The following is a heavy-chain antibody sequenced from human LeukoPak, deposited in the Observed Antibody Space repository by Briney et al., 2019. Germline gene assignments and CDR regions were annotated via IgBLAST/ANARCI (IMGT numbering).Heavy chain of an antibody. CDR2: IYYSGST. D-gene: IGHD2/OR15-2a*01. V-gene: IGHV4-39*06. CDR3: AGRFYFDL. J-gene: IGHJ2*01. Sequence: SETLSLTCTVSGGSISSNSYYWGWIRQPPGKGLEWIGSIYYSGSTYYNPSLKSRVTISVGTSKNQFPLKLSSVTADDTAIYYCAGRFYFDLWGRGTLVTVSS. CDR1: GGSISSNSYY.